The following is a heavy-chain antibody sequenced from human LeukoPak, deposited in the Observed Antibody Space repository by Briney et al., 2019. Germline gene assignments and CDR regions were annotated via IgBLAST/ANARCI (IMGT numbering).Heavy chain of an antibody. V-gene: IGHV4-34*01. CDR1: GGSFSGYY. D-gene: IGHD1-1*01. CDR2: INHSGST. J-gene: IGHJ4*02. Sequence: PSETLSLTCAVYGGSFSGYYWSWIRQPPGKGLEWIGEINHSGSTNYNPSLKSRVTISVDTSKNQFSLKLSSVTAADTAVYYCASGVRYEYDYWGQGTLVTVSS. CDR3: ASGVRYEYDY.